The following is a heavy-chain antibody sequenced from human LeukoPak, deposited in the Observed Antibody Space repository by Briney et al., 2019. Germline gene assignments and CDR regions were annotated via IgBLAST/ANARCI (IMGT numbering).Heavy chain of an antibody. CDR3: ARWIHDGGAWGLDF. CDR2: IRQDASAV. D-gene: IGHD2-21*01. Sequence: GGSLRLSCAAPGFTFSNYYMSGVRQAPGKGLEWVANIRQDASAVFYVDSLKGRFTVSRDNTKNSLYLQMSSLRVEDTAVYYCARWIHDGGAWGLDFWGQGTLVTVSS. V-gene: IGHV3-7*04. CDR1: GFTFSNYY. J-gene: IGHJ4*02.